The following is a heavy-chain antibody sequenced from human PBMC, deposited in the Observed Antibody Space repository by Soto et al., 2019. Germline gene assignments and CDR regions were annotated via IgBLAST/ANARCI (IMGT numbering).Heavy chain of an antibody. CDR2: ITGSGAIT. Sequence: LGLSCAASGFTFSSYAMSWVRLAPGKGLEWVSGITGSGAITYYTDSVKGRFTISRDNSKNTLYLQMHSLRAEDTAVYYCARDVWETTSMYYGLDVWGLGTTVTVS. V-gene: IGHV3-23*01. J-gene: IGHJ6*02. CDR1: GFTFSSYA. D-gene: IGHD1-26*01. CDR3: ARDVWETTSMYYGLDV.